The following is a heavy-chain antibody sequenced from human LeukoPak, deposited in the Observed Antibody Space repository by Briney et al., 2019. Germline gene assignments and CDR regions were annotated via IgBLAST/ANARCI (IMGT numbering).Heavy chain of an antibody. J-gene: IGHJ4*02. V-gene: IGHV3-23*01. CDR3: AKGHYASGSYADY. CDR1: GFTFSSYA. Sequence: GGSLRLSCAASGFTFSSYAMSWVRQAPGKGLEWVSAISGSGDSTYYADSVRGRFTISRDNSKNTLYLQMNSLRAEDTAVYYCAKGHYASGSYADYWGQGTLVTVSS. D-gene: IGHD3-10*01. CDR2: ISGSGDST.